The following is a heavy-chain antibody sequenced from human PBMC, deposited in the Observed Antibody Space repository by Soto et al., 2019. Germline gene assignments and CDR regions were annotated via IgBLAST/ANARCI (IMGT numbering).Heavy chain of an antibody. CDR2: ISYDGSNK. D-gene: IGHD4-17*01. CDR3: AREDGVKNIFDY. CDR1: GFTFSSYA. Sequence: PGGSLRLSCAASGFTFSSYAMHWVRQAPGKGLEWVAVISYDGSNKYYADSVKGRFTISRDNSKNTLYLQMNSLRAEDTAVYYCAREDGVKNIFDYWGQGTLVTVSS. V-gene: IGHV3-30-3*01. J-gene: IGHJ4*02.